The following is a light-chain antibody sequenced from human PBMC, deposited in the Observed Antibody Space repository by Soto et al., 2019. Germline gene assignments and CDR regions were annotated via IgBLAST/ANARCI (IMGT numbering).Light chain of an antibody. J-gene: IGKJ2*01. CDR1: HNISTY. Sequence: DIQMTQSPSSLSASVGDGVTITCRASHNISTYLHWYQQKPGKAPKFLIYAASNLQSWVPSRFSGSGSGTDFSLTISNPQPQDFATYYCQQSYSTVYTFGQGTKLEIK. CDR3: QQSYSTVYT. V-gene: IGKV1-39*01. CDR2: AAS.